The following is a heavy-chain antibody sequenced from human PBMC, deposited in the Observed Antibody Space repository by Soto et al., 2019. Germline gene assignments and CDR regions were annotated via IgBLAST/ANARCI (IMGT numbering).Heavy chain of an antibody. V-gene: IGHV4-61*01. Sequence: SETLSLTCTVSGGSVSSGSYYWSWIRQPPGKGLEWIGYIYYSGSTNYNPSLKSRVTTSVDTSKNQFSLKLSSVTAADTAVYYCASMKYYDILTGFPTANWFDPWGQGTLVTVSS. CDR2: IYYSGST. CDR1: GGSVSSGSYY. CDR3: ASMKYYDILTGFPTANWFDP. D-gene: IGHD3-9*01. J-gene: IGHJ5*02.